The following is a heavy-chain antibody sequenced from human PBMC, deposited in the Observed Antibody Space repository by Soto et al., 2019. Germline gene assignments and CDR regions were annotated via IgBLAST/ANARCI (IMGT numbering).Heavy chain of an antibody. CDR2: IYYTGNT. CDR1: GASISDYY. D-gene: IGHD6-19*01. J-gene: IGHJ4*02. V-gene: IGHV4-59*01. CDR3: ARSASSSDWYFDH. Sequence: SETLSLTCTVSGASISDYYWSWIRQPPGKGLEWIGYIYYTGNTNYNPSIKSRDTISVDTSKNHFSLKMSSVTAADTAVYYCARSASSSDWYFDHWGRGNLVTVSS.